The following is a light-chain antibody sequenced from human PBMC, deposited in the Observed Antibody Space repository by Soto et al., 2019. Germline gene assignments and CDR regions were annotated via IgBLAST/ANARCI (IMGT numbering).Light chain of an antibody. Sequence: ERVMTQSPATLSVSPGERATLSCRASQSISSNLAWYQQKPGQAPRLLIYGASTRATGVPARFSGSGSGTAFTLTISSLQSEDFAVYYCQQYNNWPRTFGQGTKVEIK. V-gene: IGKV3-15*01. CDR3: QQYNNWPRT. J-gene: IGKJ1*01. CDR1: QSISSN. CDR2: GAS.